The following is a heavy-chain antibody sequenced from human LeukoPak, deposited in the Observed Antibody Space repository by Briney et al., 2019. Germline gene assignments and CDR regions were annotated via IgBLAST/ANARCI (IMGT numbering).Heavy chain of an antibody. Sequence: SLRLSCAASGFAFSSYAMHWVRQAPGKGLEWVSGINWNSGTIGYADSVKGRFTISRDNAKNSLYLQMNSLRAEDMALYYCVRSHLSGYFDYWGRGTLVTVSS. CDR1: GFAFSSYA. V-gene: IGHV3-9*03. D-gene: IGHD3-10*01. CDR3: VRSHLSGYFDY. CDR2: INWNSGTI. J-gene: IGHJ4*02.